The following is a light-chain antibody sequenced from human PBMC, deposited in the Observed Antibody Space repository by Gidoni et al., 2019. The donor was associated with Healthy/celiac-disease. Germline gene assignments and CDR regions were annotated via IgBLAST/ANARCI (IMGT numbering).Light chain of an antibody. Sequence: DIQMTQSPSSLSASVGARVTSPCRASQSISSYLNWYQQKPGKAPKLLIYAASSLQSGVPSRFSSSGSGTDFTLTISSLQPEDFATYYRQHSYSTPGTFGQGTKLEIK. CDR2: AAS. CDR3: QHSYSTPGT. V-gene: IGKV1-39*01. CDR1: QSISSY. J-gene: IGKJ2*01.